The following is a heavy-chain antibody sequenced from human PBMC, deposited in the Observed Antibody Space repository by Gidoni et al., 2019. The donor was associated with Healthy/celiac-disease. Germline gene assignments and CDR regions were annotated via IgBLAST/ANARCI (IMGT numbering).Heavy chain of an antibody. D-gene: IGHD2-2*01. CDR1: GFTFRSYW. CDR3: ARIGYCSSTSCYPFDY. J-gene: IGHJ4*02. Sequence: EVQLVESGGGLVQPGGSLRPSCAASGFTFRSYWMSWVRQAPGKGLEWVANIKQDGSEKYYVDSVKGRFTISRDNAKNSLYLQMNSLRAEDTAVYYCARIGYCSSTSCYPFDYWGQGTLVTVSS. CDR2: IKQDGSEK. V-gene: IGHV3-7*01.